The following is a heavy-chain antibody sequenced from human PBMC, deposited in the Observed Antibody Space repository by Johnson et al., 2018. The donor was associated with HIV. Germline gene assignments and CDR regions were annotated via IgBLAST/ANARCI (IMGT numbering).Heavy chain of an antibody. V-gene: IGHV3-30*04. CDR1: GFTFSSYA. J-gene: IGHJ3*01. CDR3: AKDKFMFLDNPVDAFDV. Sequence: QVQLVESGGSVVRPGRSLRLSCTASGFTFSSYAMHWVRQAPGKGLEWVAVISFDGSHKYYTDSVKGLSTISRDNYNNTLYLHMNSLRPDDTGVYYCAKDKFMFLDNPVDAFDVWGQGTMVTFSS. D-gene: IGHD3/OR15-3a*01. CDR2: ISFDGSHK.